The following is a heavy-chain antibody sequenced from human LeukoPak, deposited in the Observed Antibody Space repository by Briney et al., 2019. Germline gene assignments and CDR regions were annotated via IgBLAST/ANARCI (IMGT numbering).Heavy chain of an antibody. CDR3: ARGKNCSGGSCYLPTG. CDR1: GGTFSSYA. Sequence: SVKVSYKASGGTFSSYAISWVRQAPGQGLEWMGGIIPIFGTANYAQKFQGRVTITADESTSTAYMELSSLRSEDTAVYYCARGKNCSGGSCYLPTGWGQGTLVTVSS. J-gene: IGHJ4*02. D-gene: IGHD2-15*01. V-gene: IGHV1-69*01. CDR2: IIPIFGTA.